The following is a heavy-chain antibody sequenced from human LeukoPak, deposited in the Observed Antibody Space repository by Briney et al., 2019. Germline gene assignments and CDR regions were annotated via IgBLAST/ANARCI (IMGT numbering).Heavy chain of an antibody. V-gene: IGHV4-59*01. D-gene: IGHD3-16*01. CDR3: ARVGGAPLGAFDI. Sequence: NASETLSLTCAVYSTSFSDYYWSWIRQPPGKGLEWIGYMYYSGSTNYNPSLKSRVTISKDMSKNQFSLRLTSVTAADTAVYYCARVGGAPLGAFDIWGQGTMVTVSS. J-gene: IGHJ3*02. CDR1: STSFSDYY. CDR2: MYYSGST.